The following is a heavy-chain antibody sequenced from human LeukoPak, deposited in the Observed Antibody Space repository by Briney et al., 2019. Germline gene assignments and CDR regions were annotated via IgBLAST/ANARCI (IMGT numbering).Heavy chain of an antibody. V-gene: IGHV4-59*08. CDR2: IYYSGST. J-gene: IGHJ3*02. D-gene: IGHD2/OR15-2a*01. Sequence: SETLSLTCTLSGGSISSYYWSWIRQPPGKGLEWIGYIYYSGSTNYNPSLKSRVTISVDTSKNQFSLKLSSVTAADTAVYYCARLNITTYHDAFDIWGQGTMVTVSS. CDR1: GGSISSYY. CDR3: ARLNITTYHDAFDI.